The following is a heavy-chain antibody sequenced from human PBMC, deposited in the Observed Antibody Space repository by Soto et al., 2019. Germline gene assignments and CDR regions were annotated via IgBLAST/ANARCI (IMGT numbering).Heavy chain of an antibody. Sequence: SETLSLTCTVSGGSISSGGYYWSWIRQHPGKGLEWIGYIYYSGSTYYNPSLKSRVTISADTSKNQFSLKLSSVTAADTAVYYCARDDYYDSSFDIWGQGTMVTVSS. CDR2: IYYSGST. D-gene: IGHD3-22*01. J-gene: IGHJ3*02. V-gene: IGHV4-31*03. CDR1: GGSISSGGYY. CDR3: ARDDYYDSSFDI.